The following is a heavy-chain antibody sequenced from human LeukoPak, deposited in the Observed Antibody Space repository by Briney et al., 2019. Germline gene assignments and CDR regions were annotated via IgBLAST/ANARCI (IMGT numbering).Heavy chain of an antibody. J-gene: IGHJ4*02. CDR1: GFSFNSDW. CDR3: TRRLDD. CDR2: IKHDESEK. D-gene: IGHD3-16*01. V-gene: IGHV3-7*01. Sequence: GGSLRLSFAASGFSFNSDWMDWVRQAPGKGLEWVANIKHDESEKNYLDSVKGRFTISRDNAQNSLYLQMNGLRVEDTAVYYCTRRLDDWGQGTLVTVSS.